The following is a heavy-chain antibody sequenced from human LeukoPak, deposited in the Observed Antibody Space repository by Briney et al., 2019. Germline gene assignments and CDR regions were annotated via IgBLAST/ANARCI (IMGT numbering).Heavy chain of an antibody. CDR3: ARQLSDYDYVWGSYRPTWWFDY. CDR2: IYYSGST. CDR1: GGSISSSSYY. Sequence: SETLSLTCTVSGGSISSSSYYWGWIRQPPGKGLEWIGSIYYSGSTYYNPSLKSRVTISVDTSKNQFSLKLSSVTAADTAVYYCARQLSDYDYVWGSYRPTWWFDYWGQGTLVIVSS. V-gene: IGHV4-39*01. J-gene: IGHJ4*02. D-gene: IGHD3-16*02.